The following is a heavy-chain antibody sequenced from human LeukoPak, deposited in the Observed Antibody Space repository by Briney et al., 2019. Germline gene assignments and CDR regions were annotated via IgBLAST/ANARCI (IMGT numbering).Heavy chain of an antibody. Sequence: ASVKVPFKASGYTFSIYSINWVRQAPGQGLEWMGWISTYNGNSNYAQKLQGRVTMTTDTSTSTAYMELRSLRSDDTAIYCCAKDRWRDVSSSFETCGHGNLVTVSS. D-gene: IGHD6-6*01. CDR3: AKDRWRDVSSSFET. CDR2: ISTYNGNS. CDR1: GYTFSIYS. J-gene: IGHJ5*01. V-gene: IGHV1-18*01.